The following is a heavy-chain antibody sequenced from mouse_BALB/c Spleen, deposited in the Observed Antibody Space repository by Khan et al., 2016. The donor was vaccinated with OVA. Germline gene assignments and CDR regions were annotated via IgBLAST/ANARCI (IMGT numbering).Heavy chain of an antibody. CDR3: ATSSGYVYAMDY. CDR1: GYSITSGYY. D-gene: IGHD3-1*01. CDR2: ISYDGSN. J-gene: IGHJ4*01. Sequence: VQLQQSGPGLVKPSQSLSLTCSVTGYSITSGYYWNWIRQFPGNKLEWMGYISYDGSNNYDPSLKNRISITRDTSKHQFFLKLNSVTTEDTATYYCATSSGYVYAMDYWGQGTSVTVSS. V-gene: IGHV3-6*02.